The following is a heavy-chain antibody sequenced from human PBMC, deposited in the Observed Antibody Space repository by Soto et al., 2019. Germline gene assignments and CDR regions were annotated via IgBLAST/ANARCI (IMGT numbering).Heavy chain of an antibody. J-gene: IGHJ4*02. V-gene: IGHV3-23*01. D-gene: IGHD3-10*01. Sequence: GGSLRLSCAASGFTFSKCGMHWIRQAPGKGLEWVSGITNGGEKTYDADSVKGRFTSSRDNYRKMVYLQMNSLRAEDTAVYHCAKDPGPGFGEFLIGQWGPGTLVTVSS. CDR2: ITNGGEKT. CDR1: GFTFSKCG. CDR3: AKDPGPGFGEFLIGQ.